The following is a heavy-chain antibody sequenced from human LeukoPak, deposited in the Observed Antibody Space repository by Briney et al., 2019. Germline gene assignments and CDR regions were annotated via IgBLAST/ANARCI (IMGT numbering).Heavy chain of an antibody. CDR3: ARAPGSAYSSYYFDY. V-gene: IGHV4-59*01. J-gene: IGHJ4*02. D-gene: IGHD3-22*01. CDR1: GGSISSYY. Sequence: PSETLSLTCTVSGGSISSYYWSWIRQPPGKGLEWIGYIYYSGNTNYTPSLRGRVTISLDTSKSQFSLKLSSVTAADTAVYYCARAPGSAYSSYYFDYWGQGTLVTVSS. CDR2: IYYSGNT.